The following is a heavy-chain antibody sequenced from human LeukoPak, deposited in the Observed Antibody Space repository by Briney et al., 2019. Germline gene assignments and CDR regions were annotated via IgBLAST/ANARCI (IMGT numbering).Heavy chain of an antibody. V-gene: IGHV3-23*01. J-gene: IGHJ5*02. Sequence: GGSLRLSCAASGFSFSSYAISWVRQAPGKGLEWVSAISGSGGSTYYADSVKGRFTISRDNSKNTLYLQMNSLRAEDTAVYYCAKDSSRRFDPWGQGTLVTVSS. CDR2: ISGSGGST. CDR1: GFSFSSYA. CDR3: AKDSSRRFDP.